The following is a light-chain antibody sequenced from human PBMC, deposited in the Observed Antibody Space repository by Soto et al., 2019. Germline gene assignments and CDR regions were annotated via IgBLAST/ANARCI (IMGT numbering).Light chain of an antibody. CDR3: QHSNNFFALT. J-gene: IGKJ4*01. V-gene: IGKV1-33*01. CDR1: QDITNY. Sequence: DIQMTQSPSSLSASVGDRVTITCQASQDITNYISWYQQKPGKAPKLLIYDASKLEAGVPSRFSGSGSGTDFTFTISSLQPEDFATYYCQHSNNFFALTFGGGTKVEIK. CDR2: DAS.